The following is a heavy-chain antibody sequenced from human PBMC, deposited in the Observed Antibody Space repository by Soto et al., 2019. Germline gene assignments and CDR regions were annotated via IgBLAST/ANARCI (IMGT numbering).Heavy chain of an antibody. V-gene: IGHV4-34*01. CDR2: INHSGST. J-gene: IGHJ6*02. Sequence: ETLSLTCAVYGGSFSGYYWSWIRQPPGKGLEWIGEINHSGSTNYNPSLKSRVTISVDTSKNQFSLKLSSVTAADTAVYYCARAKIISMDVWGQGTTVTVSS. CDR3: ARAKIISMDV. CDR1: GGSFSGYY.